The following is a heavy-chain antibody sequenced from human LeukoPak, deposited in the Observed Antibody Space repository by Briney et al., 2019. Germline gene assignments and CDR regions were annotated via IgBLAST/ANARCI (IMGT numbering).Heavy chain of an antibody. Sequence: GGSLRLSCTASGFTFGDYAMYWFRQAPGKGLEWVSAISGSGGSTYYADSVKGRFTISRDNSKNTLYLQMNSLRAEDTAVYYCAKEAIAVAGNNWFDPWGQGTLVTVSS. CDR1: GFTFGDYA. V-gene: IGHV3-23*01. J-gene: IGHJ5*02. CDR2: ISGSGGST. D-gene: IGHD6-19*01. CDR3: AKEAIAVAGNNWFDP.